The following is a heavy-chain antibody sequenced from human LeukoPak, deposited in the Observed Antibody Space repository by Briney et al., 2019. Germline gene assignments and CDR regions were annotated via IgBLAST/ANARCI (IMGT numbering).Heavy chain of an antibody. D-gene: IGHD2-15*01. CDR2: TYYRSKWYY. V-gene: IGHV6-1*01. CDR3: ARDGXWRLDY. Sequence: SQTLSLTCAISGDSVSSNSAAWNWIRQSPSGGLEWLGRTYYRSKWYYDYALSVKSRSTINPDTSENQFSLQLNSVTPDDTAVYYCARDGXWRLDYWGQGILVTXSS. CDR1: GDSVSSNSAA. J-gene: IGHJ4*02.